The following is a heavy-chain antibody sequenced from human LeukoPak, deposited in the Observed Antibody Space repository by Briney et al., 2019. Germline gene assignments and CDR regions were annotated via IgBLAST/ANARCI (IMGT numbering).Heavy chain of an antibody. CDR1: GFTFSNYA. D-gene: IGHD3-10*01. J-gene: IGHJ4*02. CDR2: TSGSGGST. CDR3: ARPRYYYGSGSYPAPFDY. V-gene: IGHV3-23*01. Sequence: GGSLRLSCAASGFTFSNYAMTWVRQAPGKGLEWVSVTSGSGGSTYYGDSVKGRFTISRDNSKNTLYMQMNSLRAEDTAVYYCARPRYYYGSGSYPAPFDYWGRGTLVTVSS.